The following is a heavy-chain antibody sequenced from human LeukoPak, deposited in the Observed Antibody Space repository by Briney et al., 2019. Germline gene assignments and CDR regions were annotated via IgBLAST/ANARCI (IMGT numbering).Heavy chain of an antibody. CDR1: GDSITSDKW. CDR2: IDHSKSS. Sequence: SETLSLTCAVSGDSITSDKWWTWVRQPPGKGLEWIGEIDHSKSSNYYPSLKSRVTISVDKSKNQFSLELNSVTAADTAVYYCARDEGGWNYGEASFDYWGQGTLVTVSS. J-gene: IGHJ4*02. V-gene: IGHV4-4*02. D-gene: IGHD1-7*01. CDR3: ARDEGGWNYGEASFDY.